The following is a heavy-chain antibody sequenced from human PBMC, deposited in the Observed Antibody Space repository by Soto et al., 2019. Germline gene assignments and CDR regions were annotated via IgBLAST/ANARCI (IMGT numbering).Heavy chain of an antibody. V-gene: IGHV4-39*01. J-gene: IGHJ4*02. CDR1: GGSISSSSYY. CDR3: ARTTFYDIFTAYYSLFDY. Sequence: SETLSLTCTVSGGSISSSSYYWGWIRQPPGKGLEWIGSIYYSGSTYYNPSLKSRVTISVDTSKNQFSLKLSSVTAADTAVYFCARTTFYDIFTAYYSLFDYWGQGTLVTVSS. D-gene: IGHD3-9*01. CDR2: IYYSGST.